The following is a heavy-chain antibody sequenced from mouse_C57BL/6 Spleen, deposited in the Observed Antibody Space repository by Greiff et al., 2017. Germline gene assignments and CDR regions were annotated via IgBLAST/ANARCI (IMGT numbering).Heavy chain of an antibody. J-gene: IGHJ2*01. CDR2: ISSGSSTI. V-gene: IGHV5-17*01. CDR1: GFTFSDYG. Sequence: DVKLVESGGGLVKPGGSLKLSCAASGFTFSDYGMHWVRQAPEKGLEWVAYISSGSSTIYYADTVKGRFTISRDNAKNTLFLQMTSLRSEDTAMYYCAREGLRTSYYFDYWGQGTTLTVSS. CDR3: AREGLRTSYYFDY.